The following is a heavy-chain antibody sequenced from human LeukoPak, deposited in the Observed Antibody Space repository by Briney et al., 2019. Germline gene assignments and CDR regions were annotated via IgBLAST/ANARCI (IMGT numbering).Heavy chain of an antibody. D-gene: IGHD2-2*01. CDR3: ARGRGYCTSSSCYDFDY. Sequence: GESLKISCTGSGYSFTNHWIAWVRQMPGKGLEWMGIIYPGDSETTYSPSFQGQVTASADKSITTTQLQWSSLKASDTAMYYCARGRGYCTSSSCYDFDYWGQGTLVIVSS. CDR2: IYPGDSET. J-gene: IGHJ4*02. V-gene: IGHV5-51*01. CDR1: GYSFTNHW.